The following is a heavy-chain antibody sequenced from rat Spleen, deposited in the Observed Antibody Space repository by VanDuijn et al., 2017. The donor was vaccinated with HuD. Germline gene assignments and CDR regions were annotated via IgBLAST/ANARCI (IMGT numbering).Heavy chain of an antibody. CDR3: ARHEGDGGYSELGY. D-gene: IGHD1-11*01. CDR1: GFTFSNYY. Sequence: EVQLVESGGGLVQPGRSMKLSCAASGFTFSNYYMAWVRQAPTKGLEWVASISTGGGNTYYRDYVKGRFTISRDNAKSTLYLQMDSLRSEDTATYYCARHEGDGGYSELGYWGQGVMVTVSS. V-gene: IGHV5-25*01. CDR2: ISTGGGNT. J-gene: IGHJ2*01.